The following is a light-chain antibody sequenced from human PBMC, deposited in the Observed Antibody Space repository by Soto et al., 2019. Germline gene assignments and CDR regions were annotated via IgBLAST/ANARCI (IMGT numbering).Light chain of an antibody. V-gene: IGLV2-8*01. CDR3: MSYAGGNRFV. CDR1: VSDVGGYNY. Sequence: QSVLAQPPSASGSPGQSVTISCAGTVSDVGGYNYVSWYQQHPGKVPQLMIYQVSKRPSGVPDRFSASKSDTTASLTISGLQAEDEGDYYCMSYAGGNRFVFGTGTKVNVL. CDR2: QVS. J-gene: IGLJ1*01.